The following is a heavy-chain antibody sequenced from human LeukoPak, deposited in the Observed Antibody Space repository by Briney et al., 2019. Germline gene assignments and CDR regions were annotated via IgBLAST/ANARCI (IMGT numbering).Heavy chain of an antibody. CDR2: INPNSGGT. D-gene: IGHD3-22*01. J-gene: IGHJ6*02. CDR1: GGTFSSYA. Sequence: GASVKVSCTASGGTFSSYAISWVRQAPGQGLEWMGWINPNSGGTNYAQKFQGWVTMTRDTSISTAYMELSRLRSDDTAVYYCARRDHSSGPSRYGMDVWGQGTTVTVSS. V-gene: IGHV1-2*04. CDR3: ARRDHSSGPSRYGMDV.